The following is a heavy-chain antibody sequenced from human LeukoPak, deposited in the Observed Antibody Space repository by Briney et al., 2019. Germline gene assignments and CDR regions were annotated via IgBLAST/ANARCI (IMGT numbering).Heavy chain of an antibody. CDR2: IYHSGST. Sequence: PSETLSLTCAVSGGSISSSNWWSWVRQPPGKGLEWIGEIYHSGSTNYNPSLKSRVTISVDKSKNQFSLKLSSVTAADTAVYYCARVGCSGGSCWYYFDYWGQGTLVTVSS. CDR1: GGSISSSNW. V-gene: IGHV4-4*02. J-gene: IGHJ4*02. CDR3: ARVGCSGGSCWYYFDY. D-gene: IGHD2-15*01.